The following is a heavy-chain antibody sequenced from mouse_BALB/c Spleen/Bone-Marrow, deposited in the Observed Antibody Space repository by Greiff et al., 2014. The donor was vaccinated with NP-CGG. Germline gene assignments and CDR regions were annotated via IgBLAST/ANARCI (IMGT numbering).Heavy chain of an antibody. CDR1: GYTFTDYN. CDR3: ARGGSPGGFGH. J-gene: IGHJ3*01. Sequence: SGPELVKPGAAVKISCKASGYTFTDYNMHWVKQSHGKSLEWIGYIYPYNGGTGYNQKFKSKATLTVDNSSTTAYMELRSLTSEDSAVYYCARGGSPGGFGHWGQGTLVTVPA. CDR2: IYPYNGGT. V-gene: IGHV1S29*02.